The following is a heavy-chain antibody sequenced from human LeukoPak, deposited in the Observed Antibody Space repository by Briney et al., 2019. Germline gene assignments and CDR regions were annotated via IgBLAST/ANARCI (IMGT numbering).Heavy chain of an antibody. CDR1: GYTFTGYH. Sequence: ASVKVSCKASGYTFTGYHMHWVRQAPGQGLKWMGRINPNSGGTNYAQKFQGWVTMTRDTSISTAYMELSRLRSDDTAVYYCACIAVAGTDFDYWGQGTLVTVSS. J-gene: IGHJ4*02. CDR3: ACIAVAGTDFDY. V-gene: IGHV1-2*04. CDR2: INPNSGGT. D-gene: IGHD6-19*01.